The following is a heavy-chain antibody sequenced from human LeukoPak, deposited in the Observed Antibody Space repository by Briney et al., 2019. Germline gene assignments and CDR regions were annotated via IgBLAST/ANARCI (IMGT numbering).Heavy chain of an antibody. CDR2: ISGSDGST. J-gene: IGHJ6*03. CDR1: GFTFSNYA. V-gene: IGHV3-23*01. Sequence: GGSLRLSCTASGFTFSNYAMSWVRQAPGKGLEWVSTISGSDGSTYYADSVKGRFTISRDHSKNTLYLQMNSLRAEDTAVYYCARAQTSPEGYYYYYYMDVWGKGTTVTVSS. CDR3: ARAQTSPEGYYYYYYMDV.